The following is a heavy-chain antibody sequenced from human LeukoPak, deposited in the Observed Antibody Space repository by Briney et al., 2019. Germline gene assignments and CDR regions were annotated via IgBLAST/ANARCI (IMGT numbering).Heavy chain of an antibody. CDR2: ISSSGGCI. Sequence: NPGGSLRLSCAASGFSFSSHYMNWVRQAPGKGLEWVSSISSSGGCIYSADSVKGRFTISRDNAKNSVYLHMNSLRAEDTAVYYCARTYNGSSHFDYWGQGTLVTVSS. CDR1: GFSFSSHY. V-gene: IGHV3-21*01. J-gene: IGHJ4*02. CDR3: ARTYNGSSHFDY. D-gene: IGHD1-26*01.